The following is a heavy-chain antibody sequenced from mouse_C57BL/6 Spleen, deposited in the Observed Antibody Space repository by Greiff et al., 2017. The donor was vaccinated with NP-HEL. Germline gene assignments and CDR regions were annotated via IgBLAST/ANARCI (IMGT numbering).Heavy chain of an antibody. D-gene: IGHD1-1*01. CDR3: TTLIITTVVPPDY. CDR1: GFNIKDDY. V-gene: IGHV14-4*01. Sequence: EVQLQQSGAELVRPGASVKLSCTASGFNIKDDYMHWVKQRPEQGLEWIGWIDPENGDTEYASKFQGKATITADTSSNTAYLQLSSLTSEDTAFYYCTTLIITTVVPPDYWGQGTTLTVSS. J-gene: IGHJ2*01. CDR2: IDPENGDT.